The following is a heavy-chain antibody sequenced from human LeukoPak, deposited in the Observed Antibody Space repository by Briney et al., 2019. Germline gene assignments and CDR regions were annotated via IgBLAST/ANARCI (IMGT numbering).Heavy chain of an antibody. CDR3: ARSSYSSSSSV. CDR2: INSDGSEG. V-gene: IGHV3-7*03. Sequence: GGSLRLSCAVSGFTFSGFWMSWSRQAPGKRLEWVASINSDGSEGYYADVVKGRFTISRDNAKNSLYLQINSLRAEDTAVYYCARSSYSSSSSVWGQGTMVTVSS. D-gene: IGHD6-6*01. J-gene: IGHJ3*01. CDR1: GFTFSGFW.